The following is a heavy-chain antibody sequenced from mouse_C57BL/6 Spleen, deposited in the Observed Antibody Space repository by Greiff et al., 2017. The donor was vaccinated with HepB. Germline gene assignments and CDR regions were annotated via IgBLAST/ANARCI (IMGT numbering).Heavy chain of an antibody. CDR2: INPNNGGT. Sequence: EVQLQQSGPELVKPGASVKISCKASGYTFTDYYMNWVKQSHGKSLEWIGDINPNNGGTSYNQKFKGKATLTVDKSSSTAYMELRSLTSEDSAVYYCAPAYYSNYGAWFAYWGQGTLVTVSA. CDR3: APAYYSNYGAWFAY. V-gene: IGHV1-26*01. J-gene: IGHJ3*01. D-gene: IGHD2-5*01. CDR1: GYTFTDYY.